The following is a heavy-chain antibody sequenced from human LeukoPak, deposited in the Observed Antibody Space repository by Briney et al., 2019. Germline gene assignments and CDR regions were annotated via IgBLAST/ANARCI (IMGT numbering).Heavy chain of an antibody. CDR3: VRRYSSSSETDFDY. Sequence: QPGGSLRLSCAASGFTFSSYWMSWVRQAPGKGLEWVANIDQYGDEIYYVDSVRGRFTISRDNAKSSLYLQLNAVRPEDAAVYYCVRRYSSSSETDFDYWGQGTLVTVSS. V-gene: IGHV3-7*01. CDR2: IDQYGDEI. J-gene: IGHJ4*02. D-gene: IGHD6-6*01. CDR1: GFTFSSYW.